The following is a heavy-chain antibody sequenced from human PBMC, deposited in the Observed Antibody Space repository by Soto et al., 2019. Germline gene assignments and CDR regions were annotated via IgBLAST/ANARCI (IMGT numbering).Heavy chain of an antibody. CDR2: IWYDGSNK. D-gene: IGHD1-26*01. CDR3: ARTPRPSGSHKYNWFDP. CDR1: GFTFSSYG. V-gene: IGHV3-33*01. J-gene: IGHJ5*02. Sequence: PGGSLRLSCAASGFTFSSYGMHWVRQAPGKGLEWVAVIWYDGSNKYYADSVKGRFTISRDNSKNTLYLQMNSLRAEDTAVYYCARTPRPSGSHKYNWFDPWGQGTLVTVSS.